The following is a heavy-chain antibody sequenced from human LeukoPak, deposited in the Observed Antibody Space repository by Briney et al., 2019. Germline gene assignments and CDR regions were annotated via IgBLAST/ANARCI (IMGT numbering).Heavy chain of an antibody. CDR2: ISSSGSTI. CDR1: GFTFSSYE. D-gene: IGHD6-19*01. CDR3: ARVMRKQWLVPPDY. V-gene: IGHV3-48*03. Sequence: PGGSLRLSCAASGFTFSSYEMNWVRQAPGKGLEWVSYISSSGSTIYYADSVKGRFTISRDNAKNSLNLQMNSLRAEDTAVYYCARVMRKQWLVPPDYWGQGTLVTVSS. J-gene: IGHJ4*02.